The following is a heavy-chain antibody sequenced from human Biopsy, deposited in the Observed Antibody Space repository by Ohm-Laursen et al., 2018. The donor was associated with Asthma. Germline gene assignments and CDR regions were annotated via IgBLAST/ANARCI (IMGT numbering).Heavy chain of an antibody. V-gene: IGHV1-18*01. J-gene: IGHJ6*02. Sequence: ASVKVSCKTSGYTFNSAGITWVRQAPGQGLEWMGWISVYNGNTKVAQKLQDRVTMITDTSTSTAYMELRSLRSDDTAVYFCERAVDYSHYYGIDVWGQGATVTVS. CDR2: ISVYNGNT. CDR3: ERAVDYSHYYGIDV. CDR1: GYTFNSAG. D-gene: IGHD3-10*01.